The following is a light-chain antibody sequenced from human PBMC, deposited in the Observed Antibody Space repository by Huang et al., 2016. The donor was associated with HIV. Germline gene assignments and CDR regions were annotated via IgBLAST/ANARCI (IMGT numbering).Light chain of an antibody. CDR2: AAS. J-gene: IGKJ2*01. Sequence: DIQMTHSPSSMSASVGDRVTITCRASQGVSNSLAWYQQKPGKAPKLLLYAASKLESDVPSRFSGSGSGTDYTLTISSLQPEDFATYYCQQYYSSPLYTFGQGTKLEIK. V-gene: IGKV1-NL1*01. CDR3: QQYYSSPLYT. CDR1: QGVSNS.